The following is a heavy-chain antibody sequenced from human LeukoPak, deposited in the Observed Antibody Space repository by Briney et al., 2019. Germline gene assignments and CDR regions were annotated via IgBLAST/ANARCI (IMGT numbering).Heavy chain of an antibody. CDR3: ARAGDYYGSGTTLPYYFDY. J-gene: IGHJ4*02. CDR2: INWNGGST. Sequence: GGSLRLSCAASGFTFDDYGMSWVRQAPGKGLEWVSGINWNGGSTGFADSVKGRFTISRDNAKNSLYLQMNSLRAEDTALYYCARAGDYYGSGTTLPYYFDYWGQGTLVTVSS. V-gene: IGHV3-20*04. CDR1: GFTFDDYG. D-gene: IGHD3-10*01.